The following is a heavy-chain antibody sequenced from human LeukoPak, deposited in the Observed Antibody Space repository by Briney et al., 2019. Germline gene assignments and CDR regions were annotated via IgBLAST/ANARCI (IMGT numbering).Heavy chain of an antibody. Sequence: GALRLSRSASGFTFSSYAMTWVRQAPGKGLEWVSSISGSGLNTYYADSVKGRFTISRDNSRNTLYLQMNSLRAEDTAVYYCTRDSTSREFHYWGQGTLVTVSS. V-gene: IGHV3-23*01. D-gene: IGHD6-6*01. CDR2: ISGSGLNT. CDR1: GFTFSSYA. CDR3: TRDSTSREFHY. J-gene: IGHJ4*02.